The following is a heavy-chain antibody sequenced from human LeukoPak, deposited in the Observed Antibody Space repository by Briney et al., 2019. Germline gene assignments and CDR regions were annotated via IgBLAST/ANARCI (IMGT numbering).Heavy chain of an antibody. J-gene: IGHJ4*02. D-gene: IGHD3-10*01. Sequence: PGGSLRLSCAASGFTFSGYSMNWVRQAPGQGLEWVSAISSDSRYIYYADSVKGRFTTSRGNAKNSLYLQMNSLRAEDTAVYYCARHYSSSRRFYYWGQGTLVTVSS. CDR1: GFTFSGYS. V-gene: IGHV3-21*06. CDR3: ARHYSSSRRFYY. CDR2: ISSDSRYI.